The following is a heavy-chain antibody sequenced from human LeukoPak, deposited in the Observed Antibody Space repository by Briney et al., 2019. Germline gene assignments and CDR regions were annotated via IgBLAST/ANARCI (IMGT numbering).Heavy chain of an antibody. D-gene: IGHD2-2*01. CDR2: ILVGSGNT. Sequence: SVKVSYKASGFTFTSTAVQWVRQARGQRLEWIGWILVGSGNTNYAQMFQERVTLTWDVSTSTAYMVLSSLRSEDTAIYYCASDPPYTSSSAWWGQGTLVTVSS. CDR1: GFTFTSTA. J-gene: IGHJ4*02. CDR3: ASDPPYTSSSAW. V-gene: IGHV1-58*01.